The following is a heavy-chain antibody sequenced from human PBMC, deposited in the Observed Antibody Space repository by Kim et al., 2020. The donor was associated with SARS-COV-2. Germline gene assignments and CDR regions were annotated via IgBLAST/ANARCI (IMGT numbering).Heavy chain of an antibody. V-gene: IGHV4-34*01. CDR3: ARDDSSANDGMDV. Sequence: YHPSPNRRVPLSVDTSKNQFSLKLSSVTAADTAVYYCARDDSSANDGMDVWGQGTTVTVSS. D-gene: IGHD3-22*01. J-gene: IGHJ6*02.